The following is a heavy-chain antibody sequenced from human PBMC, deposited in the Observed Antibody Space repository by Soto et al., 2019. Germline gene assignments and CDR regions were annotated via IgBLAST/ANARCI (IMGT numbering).Heavy chain of an antibody. CDR3: ARELEIEGNFDY. D-gene: IGHD1-1*01. CDR2: IYYSGST. J-gene: IGHJ4*02. Sequence: SETLSLTCTVSGGSVSSGIYYWSGIRQPPGKGLEWIGYIYYSGSTNYNPSLKSRVTISVDTSKNQFSLKLSSVTAADTAVYYCARELEIEGNFDYWGQGTLVTVSS. CDR1: GGSVSSGIYY. V-gene: IGHV4-61*01.